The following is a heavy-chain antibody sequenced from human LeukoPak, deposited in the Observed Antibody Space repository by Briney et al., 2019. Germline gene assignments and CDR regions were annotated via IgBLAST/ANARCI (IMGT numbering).Heavy chain of an antibody. CDR3: ARLYCSSTSCQSCFDS. D-gene: IGHD2-2*01. CDR2: INQDGGRK. CDR1: GFTFSTYW. Sequence: GSLRVSCAASGFTFSTYWMTWGRQGPGKGLEWVANINQDGGRKYYVDSVKGRFTISRDNAKNSLYLQMNSLRAEDTAVYYCARLYCSSTSCQSCFDSWGQGTLVAVSS. V-gene: IGHV3-7*05. J-gene: IGHJ4*02.